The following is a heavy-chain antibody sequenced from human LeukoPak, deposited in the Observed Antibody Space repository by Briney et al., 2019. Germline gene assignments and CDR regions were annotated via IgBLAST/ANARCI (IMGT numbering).Heavy chain of an antibody. Sequence: SETLSLTCPVSVGSISSGNWWSWVRQSPGKGLEWIGEIYHNGTPNYSPSLKSRVTISADTFKNHFSLKLTSVTAADTAVYYCATAPILRGEGGEHYKYGMDVWGQGTTVIVSS. V-gene: IGHV4-4*02. CDR1: VGSISSGNW. J-gene: IGHJ6*02. D-gene: IGHD2-2*02. CDR2: IYHNGTP. CDR3: ATAPILRGEGGEHYKYGMDV.